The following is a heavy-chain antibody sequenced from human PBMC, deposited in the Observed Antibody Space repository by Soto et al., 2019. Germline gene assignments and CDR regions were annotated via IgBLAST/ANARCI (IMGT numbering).Heavy chain of an antibody. CDR3: ARYYYYDSSGYLGWFDP. CDR2: IYYSGST. D-gene: IGHD3-22*01. V-gene: IGHV4-31*03. Sequence: QVQLQESGPGLVKPSQTLSLTCTVSGGSISSGGYYWSWIRQHPGKGLEWSGYIYYSGSTYYNPSLKSRVTISVDTSKNQFSLKLSSVTAADTAVYYCARYYYYDSSGYLGWFDPWGQGTLVTVSS. CDR1: GGSISSGGYY. J-gene: IGHJ5*02.